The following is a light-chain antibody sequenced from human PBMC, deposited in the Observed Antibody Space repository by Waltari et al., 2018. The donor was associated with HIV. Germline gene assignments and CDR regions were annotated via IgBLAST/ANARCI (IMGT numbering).Light chain of an antibody. CDR2: KDT. J-gene: IGLJ1*01. CDR3: QATDSRDTYV. Sequence: SFDLTQPPSVSVSPGQTARITCSGEELPREYVYWYQQKPGQAPVLVMKKDTERPPGIPERFSAFISRGMVTLTITGIQPEDEADYYCQATDSRDTYVFGSGTKVTVL. V-gene: IGLV3-25*03. CDR1: ELPREY.